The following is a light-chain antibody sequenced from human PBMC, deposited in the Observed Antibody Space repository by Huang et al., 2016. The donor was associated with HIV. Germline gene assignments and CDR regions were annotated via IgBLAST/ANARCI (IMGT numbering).Light chain of an antibody. V-gene: IGKV3-20*01. CDR2: RTS. Sequence: VLTQSPGTLSLSPGERATLSCRASQYVSTTYLAWYQQKPGQAPRLLMYRTSTRSTGIPDRFRGSGSGTDFTLTISALEPEDFAVYYCQQYGSLVWTFGQGTRVEAK. CDR1: QYVSTTY. J-gene: IGKJ1*01. CDR3: QQYGSLVWT.